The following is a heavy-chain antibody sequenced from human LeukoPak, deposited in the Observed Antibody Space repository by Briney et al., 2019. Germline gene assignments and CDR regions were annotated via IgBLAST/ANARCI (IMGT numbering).Heavy chain of an antibody. J-gene: IGHJ4*02. CDR2: ISYDGSNK. Sequence: GRSLRLSCAASGFTFSSYGMHWVRQAPGKGLEWVAVISYDGSNKYYADSVKGRFTISRDNSKNTLYLQMNSLRAEDTAVYYCAKLYYDSSGYYYVAIDYWDQGTLVTVSS. D-gene: IGHD3-22*01. CDR1: GFTFSSYG. V-gene: IGHV3-30*18. CDR3: AKLYYDSSGYYYVAIDY.